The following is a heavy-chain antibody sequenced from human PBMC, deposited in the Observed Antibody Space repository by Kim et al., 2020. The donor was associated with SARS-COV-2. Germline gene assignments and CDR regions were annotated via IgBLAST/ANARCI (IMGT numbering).Heavy chain of an antibody. J-gene: IGHJ5*02. V-gene: IGHV3-9*01. Sequence: DAVKGRFTLSRDNAKNSLYLQMDSLRTEDTALYYCAKALYQVLSGRWIDPWGQGTLVTVSS. D-gene: IGHD2-2*01. CDR3: AKALYQVLSGRWIDP.